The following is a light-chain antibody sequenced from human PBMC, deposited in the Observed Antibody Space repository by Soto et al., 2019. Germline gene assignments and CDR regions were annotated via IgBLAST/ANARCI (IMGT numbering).Light chain of an antibody. J-gene: IGLJ1*01. CDR1: SSDVGGYNY. Sequence: QSVLTQPASVSGSPGQSITISCTGTSSDVGGYNYVSWYQQHPGKAPKLMIYDVSNRPSGVSNRFSGSKSGNTASLTISGLQAEDEAGYYCSSYTSSSTYVFRTGTKVTVL. V-gene: IGLV2-14*01. CDR2: DVS. CDR3: SSYTSSSTYV.